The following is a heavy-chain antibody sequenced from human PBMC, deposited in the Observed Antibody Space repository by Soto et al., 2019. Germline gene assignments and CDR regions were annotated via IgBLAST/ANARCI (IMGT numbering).Heavy chain of an antibody. D-gene: IGHD6-19*01. CDR1: GYTFTSYG. CDR3: ARDKAGVPSIAVAVDY. J-gene: IGHJ4*02. Sequence: QVQLVQSGAEVKKPGATVKVSCKASGYTFTSYGIRWVRQAPGQGLEWMGWISAYNGNTNYAQKLQGRVTMTTYTSTSTAYMELRSLRSDDTAVYYFARDKAGVPSIAVAVDYWGQGTLVTVSS. CDR2: ISAYNGNT. V-gene: IGHV1-18*01.